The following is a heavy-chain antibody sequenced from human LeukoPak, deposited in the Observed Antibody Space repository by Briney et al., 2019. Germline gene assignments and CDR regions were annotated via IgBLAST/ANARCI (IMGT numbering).Heavy chain of an antibody. CDR2: INHSGST. J-gene: IGHJ4*02. CDR3: AISIAAAGTGFGY. V-gene: IGHV4-34*08. CDR1: GFTFISYW. Sequence: PGGSLRLSCAASGFTFISYWMSWIRQPPGKGLEWIGEINHSGSTNYNPSLKSRVTISVDTSKNQFSLKLSSVTAADTAVYYCAISIAAAGTGFGYWGQGTLVTVSS. D-gene: IGHD6-13*01.